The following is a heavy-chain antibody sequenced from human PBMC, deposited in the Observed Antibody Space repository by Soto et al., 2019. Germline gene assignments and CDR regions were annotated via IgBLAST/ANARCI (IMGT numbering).Heavy chain of an antibody. D-gene: IGHD2-21*02. CDR1: GYSFTSYW. V-gene: IGHV5-10-1*01. CDR2: IDPSDSYT. Sequence: GESLKISCKGSGYSFTSYWISCFRQMPVKVLEWMGRIDPSDSYTNYSPSFQGHVTISADKSISTAYLQWSSLKASDTAMYYCARHPYCGGDCFWFDPWGQGTLVTVSS. J-gene: IGHJ5*02. CDR3: ARHPYCGGDCFWFDP.